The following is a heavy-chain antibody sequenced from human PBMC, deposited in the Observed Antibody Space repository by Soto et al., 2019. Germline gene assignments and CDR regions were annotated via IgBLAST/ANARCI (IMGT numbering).Heavy chain of an antibody. J-gene: IGHJ4*02. CDR1: GFTFSSYA. D-gene: IGHD3-10*01. CDR2: ISGSGGST. V-gene: IGHV3-23*01. Sequence: GGSLRLSCAASGFTFSSYAMSWVRQAPGKGLEWVSAISGSGGSTYYADSVKGRFTISRDNSKNTLYLQMNSLRAEDTAVYYCAKTLTYGSGSYYEKFDYWGQGTLVTVSS. CDR3: AKTLTYGSGSYYEKFDY.